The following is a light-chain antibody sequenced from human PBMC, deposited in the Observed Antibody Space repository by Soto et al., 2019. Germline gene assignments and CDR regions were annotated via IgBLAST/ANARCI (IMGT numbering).Light chain of an antibody. J-gene: IGKJ1*01. CDR1: QGVSSR. Sequence: ITQSTPSVSPSVGDRVNSTRRASQGVSSRLAWYQQKLGKAPKALIYSASSLQSGVPSRFSGSGSGTDFTLTISSLQPEDFATYYCQQANSFPPTFGQGTKVDIK. CDR3: QQANSFPPT. V-gene: IGKV1-12*01. CDR2: SAS.